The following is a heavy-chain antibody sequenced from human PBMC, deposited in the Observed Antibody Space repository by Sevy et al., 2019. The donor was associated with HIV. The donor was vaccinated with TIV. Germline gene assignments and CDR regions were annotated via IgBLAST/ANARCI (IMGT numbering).Heavy chain of an antibody. Sequence: ASVKVSCKASGYTFTSYRIYWVRQAPGQGLESMGWISAHNGDTNYAQKFQGRVTMITDTSTTTAYMDLRSLRSDDTALYYCARAYCSGGRCYSLAYWGQGTLATVSS. CDR2: ISAHNGDT. V-gene: IGHV1-18*01. CDR3: ARAYCSGGRCYSLAY. D-gene: IGHD2-15*01. J-gene: IGHJ4*02. CDR1: GYTFTSYR.